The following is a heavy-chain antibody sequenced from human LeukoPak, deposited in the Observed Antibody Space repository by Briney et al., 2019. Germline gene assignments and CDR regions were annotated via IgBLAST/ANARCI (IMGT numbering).Heavy chain of an antibody. CDR3: AKASMVSKKYYFDY. V-gene: IGHV3-23*01. J-gene: IGHJ4*02. CDR1: GFTFSSYA. Sequence: GSLRLSCAASGFTFSSYAMSWVRQAPGKGLERVSAISGSGGSTYYADPVKGRFTISRDNSKNTLYLQMNSLRAEDTAVYYCAKASMVSKKYYFDYWGQGTLVTVSS. CDR2: ISGSGGST. D-gene: IGHD5-18*01.